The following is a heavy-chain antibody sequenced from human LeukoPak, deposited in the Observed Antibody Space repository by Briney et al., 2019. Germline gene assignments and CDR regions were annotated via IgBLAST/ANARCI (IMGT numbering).Heavy chain of an antibody. Sequence: PGGSLRLSCAGSGLTFSGYWMHWVRHAPGKGLVWVSRISLDGSTTAYADSVRGRFTISRDNAKDTVYLQMSGLRAEDAAVYYCTRARYSGYAFDFWGQGTLVTVSS. CDR3: TRARYSGYAFDF. J-gene: IGHJ5*01. V-gene: IGHV3-74*01. D-gene: IGHD5-12*01. CDR1: GLTFSGYW. CDR2: ISLDGSTT.